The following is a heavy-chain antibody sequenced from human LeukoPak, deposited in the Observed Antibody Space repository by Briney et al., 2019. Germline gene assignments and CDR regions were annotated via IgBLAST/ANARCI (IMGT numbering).Heavy chain of an antibody. V-gene: IGHV4-59*08. CDR2: TYYSGST. Sequence: SETLSLTCTVSGGSISSYYWSWIRQPPGKGLEWIGYTYYSGSTNYNPSPKSRVTISVDTSKNQFSLKLSSVTAADTAVYYCARQARGYFDYWGQGTLVTVSS. J-gene: IGHJ4*02. CDR3: ARQARGYFDY. CDR1: GGSISSYY.